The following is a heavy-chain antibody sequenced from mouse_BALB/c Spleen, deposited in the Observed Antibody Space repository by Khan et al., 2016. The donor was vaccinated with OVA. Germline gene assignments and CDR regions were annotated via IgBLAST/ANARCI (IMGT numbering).Heavy chain of an antibody. CDR2: IWSGGST. D-gene: IGHD2-4*01. Sequence: QVQLKQSGPGLVQPSQSLSITCTVSGFSLTTYGVHWVRQSPGKGLEWLGVIWSGGSTAYYAAFISRLSISKDNSNSPVFFKLHSMQANDTAIYYCARNYDYDEGLAYWGQGTLVTVSA. J-gene: IGHJ3*01. CDR1: GFSLTTYG. V-gene: IGHV2-2*02. CDR3: ARNYDYDEGLAY.